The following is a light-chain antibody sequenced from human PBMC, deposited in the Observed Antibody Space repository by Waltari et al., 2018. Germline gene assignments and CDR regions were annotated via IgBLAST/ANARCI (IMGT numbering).Light chain of an antibody. CDR1: SSDVGGYNY. CDR2: DVS. CDR3: SSYTSSSLV. Sequence: QSALTQPASVSGSPGQSITISCTGTSSDVGGYNYVSWYQQHPAKAPKLMIYDVSKRPSGVSHRFSVSKSGNTASLTISGLQAEDEADYYCSSYTSSSLVFGGGTKLTVL. J-gene: IGLJ3*02. V-gene: IGLV2-14*01.